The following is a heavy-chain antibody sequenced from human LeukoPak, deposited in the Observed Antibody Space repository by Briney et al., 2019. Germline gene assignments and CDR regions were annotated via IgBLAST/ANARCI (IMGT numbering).Heavy chain of an antibody. CDR2: IYPGDSDT. J-gene: IGHJ5*02. V-gene: IGHV5-51*01. Sequence: GESLKISCKGSGYSFTSYWIGWVRQMHGKGLEWMGIIYPGDSDTRYSPSFQGQVTISADKSISTAYLQWSSLKASDTAMYYCARHGPRYYYGSGSSPNNWFDPWGQGTLVTVSS. CDR3: ARHGPRYYYGSGSSPNNWFDP. CDR1: GYSFTSYW. D-gene: IGHD3-10*01.